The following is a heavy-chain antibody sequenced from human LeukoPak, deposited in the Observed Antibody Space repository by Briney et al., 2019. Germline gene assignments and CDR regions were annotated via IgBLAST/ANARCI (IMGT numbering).Heavy chain of an antibody. CDR2: ISAYNGNT. J-gene: IGHJ5*02. CDR1: GYTFTSSG. Sequence: ASVKVSCKASGYTFTSSGISWVRQAPGQGLEWMGWISAYNGNTNYAQKLQGRVTMTTDTSTSTAYMELRSLRSDDTAVYYCARQKLPRFLEWLLPQYNWFDPWGQGTLVTVSS. CDR3: ARQKLPRFLEWLLPQYNWFDP. V-gene: IGHV1-18*01. D-gene: IGHD3-3*01.